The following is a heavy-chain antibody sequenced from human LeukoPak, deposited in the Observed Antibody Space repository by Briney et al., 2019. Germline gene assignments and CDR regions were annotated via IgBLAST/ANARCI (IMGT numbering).Heavy chain of an antibody. CDR3: ARVDIVATMHYYYYYMDV. J-gene: IGHJ6*03. CDR2: IYYSGST. Sequence: SETLSLTCTVSGGSISSSSYYWGWIRQPPGKGLEWIGSIYYSGSTYYNPSLKSRVTISVDTSKNQFSLKLSSVTAADTAVYYCARVDIVATMHYYYYYMDVWGKGTTVTISS. V-gene: IGHV4-39*07. CDR1: GGSISSSSYY. D-gene: IGHD5-12*01.